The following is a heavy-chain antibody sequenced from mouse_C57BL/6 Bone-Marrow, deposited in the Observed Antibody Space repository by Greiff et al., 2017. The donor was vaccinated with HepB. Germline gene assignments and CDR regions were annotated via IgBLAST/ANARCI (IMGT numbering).Heavy chain of an antibody. Sequence: EVHLVESGTVLARPGASVKMSCKTSGYTFTSYWMHWVKQRPGQGLEWIGAIYPGNSDTSYNQKFKGKAKLTAVTSASTAYMELSSLTNEDSAVYYCTRWGYYYGSSSFAMDYWGQGTSVTVSS. CDR3: TRWGYYYGSSSFAMDY. D-gene: IGHD1-1*01. V-gene: IGHV1-5*01. CDR1: GYTFTSYW. CDR2: IYPGNSDT. J-gene: IGHJ4*01.